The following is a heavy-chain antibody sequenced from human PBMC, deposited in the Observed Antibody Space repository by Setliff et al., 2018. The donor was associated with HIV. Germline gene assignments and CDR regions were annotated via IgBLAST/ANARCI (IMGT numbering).Heavy chain of an antibody. D-gene: IGHD3-10*01. CDR2: ISDDGSNK. CDR1: GFTFSSYA. Sequence: PGGSLRLSCAASGFTFSSYARHWVRQAPGKGLEWVAVISDDGSNKYYADSVTGRFTISRDNSKNTLYLQMNSLRAEDTAVYYCARSVIGYYYYGMDVWGQGTLVTVSS. CDR3: ARSVIGYYYYGMDV. J-gene: IGHJ6*02. V-gene: IGHV3-30*01.